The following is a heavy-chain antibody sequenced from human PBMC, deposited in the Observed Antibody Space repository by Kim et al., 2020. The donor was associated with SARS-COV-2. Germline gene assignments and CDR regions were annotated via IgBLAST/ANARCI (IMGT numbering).Heavy chain of an antibody. CDR3: ASLGDGYGDYLFDY. CDR1: GFTVSSNY. CDR2: IYSGGST. D-gene: IGHD4-17*01. Sequence: GGSLRLSCAASGFTVSSNYMSWVRQAPGKGLEWVSVIYSGGSTYYADSVKGRFTISRDNSKNTLYLQMNSLRAEDTAVYYCASLGDGYGDYLFDYWGQGTLVTVSS. V-gene: IGHV3-53*01. J-gene: IGHJ4*02.